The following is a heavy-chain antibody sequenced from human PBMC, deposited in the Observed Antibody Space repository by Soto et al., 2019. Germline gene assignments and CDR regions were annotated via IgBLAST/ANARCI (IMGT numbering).Heavy chain of an antibody. D-gene: IGHD3-10*01. Sequence: PVGSLRLSCAASGFTFSSYAMHWVRQAPGKGLEWVAVISYDGSNKYYADSVKGRFTISRDNSKNTLYLQMNSLRAEDTAVYYCARDIAPRGYYYGSGTLPYYYGMDVWGQGTTVTVSS. CDR1: GFTFSSYA. CDR3: ARDIAPRGYYYGSGTLPYYYGMDV. V-gene: IGHV3-30-3*01. J-gene: IGHJ6*02. CDR2: ISYDGSNK.